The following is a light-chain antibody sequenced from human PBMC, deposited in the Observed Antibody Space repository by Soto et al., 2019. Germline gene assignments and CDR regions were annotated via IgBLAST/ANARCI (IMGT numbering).Light chain of an antibody. V-gene: IGKV1-5*03. CDR2: KAS. CDR3: QHYNSYSEA. CDR1: QSINTN. J-gene: IGKJ1*01. Sequence: DIQITQSPSSLSASVGDRVTITCRASQSINTNLNWYQQKPGKAPKLLIYKASTLKSGVPSRFSGSGSGTEFTLTISSLQPDDFATYYCQHYNSYSEAFGQGTKVDI.